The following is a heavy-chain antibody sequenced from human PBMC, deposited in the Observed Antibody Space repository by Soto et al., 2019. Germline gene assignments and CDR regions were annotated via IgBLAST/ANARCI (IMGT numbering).Heavy chain of an antibody. J-gene: IGHJ4*02. CDR1: GYTFTNYG. CDR2: ISTFHGNT. CDR3: ARVPGLGDFDH. D-gene: IGHD3-16*01. Sequence: QVQLVQSGAEVKKPGASVKVSCKASGYTFTNYGVSWVRQAPGQGLEWMGWISTFHGNTNYAQKLQGRVTMTTDTSTSTAYMELRGLRSDDTAIYYCARVPGLGDFDHWGQGTLVNVSS. V-gene: IGHV1-18*01.